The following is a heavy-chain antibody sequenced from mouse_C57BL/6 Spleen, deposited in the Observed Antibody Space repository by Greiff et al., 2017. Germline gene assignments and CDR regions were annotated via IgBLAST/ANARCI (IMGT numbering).Heavy chain of an antibody. J-gene: IGHJ4*01. CDR3: ARSGTGDAMDY. V-gene: IGHV5-16*01. D-gene: IGHD4-1*01. CDR2: INYDGSST. Sequence: DVKLVESEGGLVQPGSSMKLSCTASGFTFSDYYMAWVRQVPEKGLEWVANINYDGSSTYYLDSLKSRFIISRDNAKNILYLQMSSLKYEDTATYYCARSGTGDAMDYWGQGTSVTVSS. CDR1: GFTFSDYY.